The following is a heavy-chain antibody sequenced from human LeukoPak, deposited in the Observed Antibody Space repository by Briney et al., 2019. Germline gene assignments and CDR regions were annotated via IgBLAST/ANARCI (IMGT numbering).Heavy chain of an antibody. D-gene: IGHD2-15*01. V-gene: IGHV1-18*01. CDR2: ISAYNGNT. CDR3: ASPLGYCSGGSCYEGRDY. CDR1: GYTFTSYG. J-gene: IGHJ4*02. Sequence: ASVKVSCKASGYTFTSYGISWVRQAPGQGLEWMGWISAYNGNTNYAQKLQGRVTMTTDTSTSTAYMELRSLRSDDTAVYYCASPLGYCSGGSCYEGRDYWGQGTLVTVSS.